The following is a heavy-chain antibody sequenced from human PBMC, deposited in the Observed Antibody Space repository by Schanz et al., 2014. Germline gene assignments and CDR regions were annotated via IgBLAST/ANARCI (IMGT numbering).Heavy chain of an antibody. CDR1: GITFSSHS. J-gene: IGHJ2*01. D-gene: IGHD1-26*01. Sequence: EVHLVESGGGLVQPGGSLRLSCAASGITFSSHSFNWVRQAPGKGLEWVSSISSRSSHIYYADSVKGRFTISRDNTKNSLFLQLNSLRADDTAVYYCARNRGSGGQNWYFDLWGRGTLVTVSS. CDR2: ISSRSSHI. CDR3: ARNRGSGGQNWYFDL. V-gene: IGHV3-21*04.